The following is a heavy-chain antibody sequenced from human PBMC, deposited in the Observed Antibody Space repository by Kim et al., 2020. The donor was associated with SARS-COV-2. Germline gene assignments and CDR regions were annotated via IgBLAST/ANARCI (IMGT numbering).Heavy chain of an antibody. D-gene: IGHD3-10*01. V-gene: IGHV1-69*13. Sequence: SVKVSCKASGGTFSSYAISWVRQAPGQGLEWMGGIIPIFGTANYAQKFQGRVTITADESTSTAYMELSSLRSEDTAVYYCARGPMVRGNLPFDYWGQGTLVTVSS. CDR3: ARGPMVRGNLPFDY. CDR1: GGTFSSYA. J-gene: IGHJ4*02. CDR2: IIPIFGTA.